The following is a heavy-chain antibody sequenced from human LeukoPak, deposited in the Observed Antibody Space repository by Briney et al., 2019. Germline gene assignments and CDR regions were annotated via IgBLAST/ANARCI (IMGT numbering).Heavy chain of an antibody. V-gene: IGHV3-64*01. J-gene: IGHJ4*02. CDR1: GFTFSNYA. D-gene: IGHD3-10*01. Sequence: GGSLRLSCAASGFTFSNYAMHWVRQAPGKGLEYVSAISTNGGNTYYTNSVKDRFTISGDNSKNTLFLQMGSLRAEDMAVYYCARSYYYGSGRYFDYWGQGILVTVSS. CDR3: ARSYYYGSGRYFDY. CDR2: ISTNGGNT.